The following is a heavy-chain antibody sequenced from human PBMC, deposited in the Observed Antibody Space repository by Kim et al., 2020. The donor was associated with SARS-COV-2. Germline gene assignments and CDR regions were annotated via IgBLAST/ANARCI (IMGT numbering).Heavy chain of an antibody. CDR1: VGSINNTSY. D-gene: IGHD6-19*01. J-gene: IGHJ5*01. Sequence: SETLSLTCAVSVGSINNTSYWSWIRQPPGKGLEWLGYINSNGEAYYSPSVSSRVTMSLDTSKNQISLKLTSLTAADTALYFCARPTVSSGWYWADFWG. CDR2: INSNGEA. V-gene: IGHV4-59*13. CDR3: ARPTVSSGWYWADF.